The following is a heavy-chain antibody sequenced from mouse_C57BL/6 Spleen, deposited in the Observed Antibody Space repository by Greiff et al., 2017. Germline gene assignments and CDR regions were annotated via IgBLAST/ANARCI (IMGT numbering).Heavy chain of an antibody. J-gene: IGHJ2*01. D-gene: IGHD2-5*01. Sequence: VQLQQSGAELVQPGASVKLSCTASGFNIKDYYMHWVKQRTEQGLEWIGRIDPEDGEPKYAPKFQGKATITADTSSNTAYLQLSSLTSEDTAVYYCARGGSNYPWDYWGQGTTLTVSS. CDR1: GFNIKDYY. V-gene: IGHV14-2*01. CDR3: ARGGSNYPWDY. CDR2: IDPEDGEP.